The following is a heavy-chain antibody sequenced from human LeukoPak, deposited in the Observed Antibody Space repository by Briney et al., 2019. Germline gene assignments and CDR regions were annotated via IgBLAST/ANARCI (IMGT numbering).Heavy chain of an antibody. V-gene: IGHV4-38-2*01. CDR3: ARQAPGSEGFLERLLDY. D-gene: IGHD3-3*01. J-gene: IGHJ4*02. CDR1: YY. Sequence: YYXGWIRQPPGKGLEXIGSIYHSGSTYYNPSLKSRVTISVDTSKNQFSLKLSSVTAADTAVYYCARQAPGSEGFLERLLDYWGQGTLVTVSS. CDR2: IYHSGST.